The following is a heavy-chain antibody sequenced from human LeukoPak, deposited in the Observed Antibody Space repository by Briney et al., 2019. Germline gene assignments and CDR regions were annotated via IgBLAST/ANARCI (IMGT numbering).Heavy chain of an antibody. V-gene: IGHV3-74*01. CDR1: GFTFNNNC. J-gene: IGHJ5*02. D-gene: IGHD3-10*01. CDR3: ARDLSFGAPYNWFDP. Sequence: GGSVRLSCVASGFTFNNNCMHWVRQPPGKGLVWVSRINNDGSTTSYADSVKGRFTISRDNAKNTLYLQMNNLRAEDTAVYYCARDLSFGAPYNWFDPWGQGTLVTVSS. CDR2: INNDGSTT.